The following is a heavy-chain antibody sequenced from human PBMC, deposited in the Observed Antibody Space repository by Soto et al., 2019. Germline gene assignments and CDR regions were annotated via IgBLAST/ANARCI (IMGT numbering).Heavy chain of an antibody. J-gene: IGHJ6*03. V-gene: IGHV5-51*01. CDR2: IYPAESDT. CDR3: ARLGGSSRHSYYYYYLDV. D-gene: IGHD6-6*01. Sequence: GESLKISCKGSGYSFSSYRIAWVRQMPGKGLEWMGVIYPAESDTRYSPSFQGQVTISADKSISTAHLQWGSLRASDTAMYYCARLGGSSRHSYYYYYLDVWGEGTPVTVSS. CDR1: GYSFSSYR.